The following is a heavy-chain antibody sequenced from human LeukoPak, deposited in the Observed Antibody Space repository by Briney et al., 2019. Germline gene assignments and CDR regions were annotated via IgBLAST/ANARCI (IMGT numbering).Heavy chain of an antibody. J-gene: IGHJ4*02. Sequence: SETLSLTCTVSGGSISSYYWSWIRQPPGKGLEWIGEINHSGSTNYNPSLKSQVTISVDTSKNQFSLKLSSVTAADTAVYYCARSYYGSGSYSLDYWGQGTLVTVSS. CDR1: GGSISSYY. CDR3: ARSYYGSGSYSLDY. V-gene: IGHV4-34*01. D-gene: IGHD3-10*01. CDR2: INHSGST.